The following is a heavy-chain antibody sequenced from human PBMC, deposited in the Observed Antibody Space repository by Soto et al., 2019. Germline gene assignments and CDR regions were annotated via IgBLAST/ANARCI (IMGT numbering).Heavy chain of an antibody. CDR1: GFTLSNAW. CDR3: TTVGRYRNPPGDYYYYGMDV. J-gene: IGHJ6*02. CDR2: IKSKTDGGTT. V-gene: IGHV3-15*01. Sequence: GFLRPSCAPAGFTLSNAWMSWVRQAPGKGLEWVGRIKSKTDGGTTDYAAPVKGRFTISRDDSKNTLYLQMNSLKTEDTAVYYCTTVGRYRNPPGDYYYYGMDVWGQGTTVTVSS. D-gene: IGHD1-26*01.